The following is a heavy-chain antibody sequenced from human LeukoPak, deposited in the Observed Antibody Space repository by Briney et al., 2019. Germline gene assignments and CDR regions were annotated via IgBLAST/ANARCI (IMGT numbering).Heavy chain of an antibody. D-gene: IGHD3-3*01. J-gene: IGHJ4*02. CDR2: INPNNGGT. CDR1: GYTFTVYY. Sequence: ASVRVSCKASGYTFTVYYMHWVRQAPGQGLEWMGWINPNNGGTNYAQKFQGRVTMTRDTSISTAYMELSRLRSDDTAVYYCARGEDTILSYLDFWGQGTLVTVSS. CDR3: ARGEDTILSYLDF. V-gene: IGHV1-2*02.